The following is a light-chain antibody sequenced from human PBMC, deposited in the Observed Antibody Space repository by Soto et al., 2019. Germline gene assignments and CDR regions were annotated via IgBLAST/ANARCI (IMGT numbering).Light chain of an antibody. CDR3: SSYRSGSTVV. J-gene: IGLJ2*01. Sequence: QSALTQPASVSGSPGQSITISCTGTSSDVGGYNYVSWYQHHPGKAPKLLIYDVSNRPSGVSNRFSCSKSGNTASLTISGLQAEDEADYYCSSYRSGSTVVFGGGTKLTVL. CDR1: SSDVGGYNY. V-gene: IGLV2-14*03. CDR2: DVS.